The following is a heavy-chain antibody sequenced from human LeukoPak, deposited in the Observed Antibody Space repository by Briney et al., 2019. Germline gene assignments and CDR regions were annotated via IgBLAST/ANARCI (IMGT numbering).Heavy chain of an antibody. J-gene: IGHJ5*02. CDR2: IIPILGIA. Sequence: ASVKVSCKASGGTFSSYAISWVRQAPGQGLEWMGRIIPILGIANYAQKFQGRVTITADKSTSTAYMELSSLRSEDTAVYYCARDSGPGPEWELGWFDPWGQGTLVTVSS. V-gene: IGHV1-69*04. D-gene: IGHD1-26*01. CDR3: ARDSGPGPEWELGWFDP. CDR1: GGTFSSYA.